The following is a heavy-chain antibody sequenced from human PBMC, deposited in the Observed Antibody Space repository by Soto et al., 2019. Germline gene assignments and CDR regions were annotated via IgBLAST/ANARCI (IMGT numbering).Heavy chain of an antibody. J-gene: IGHJ5*01. CDR3: ARLRGESWFDF. Sequence: SQTLSLNCAISGDSVSSNSATWDWIRHSPSRGLEWLGRTYYRSRWFNDYAGSVKGRITINPDTSNNQFSLQLTSLSPDDTAVYYCARLRGESWFDFWGQGTRVTVS. V-gene: IGHV6-1*01. CDR1: GDSVSSNSAT. CDR2: TYYRSRWFN.